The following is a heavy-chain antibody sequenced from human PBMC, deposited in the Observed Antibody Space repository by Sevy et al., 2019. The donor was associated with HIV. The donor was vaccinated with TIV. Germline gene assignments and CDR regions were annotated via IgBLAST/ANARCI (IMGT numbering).Heavy chain of an antibody. CDR2: IIAVFGTT. Sequence: ASGKVSCKASGGIFRSNAISWVRQAPGQGLEWMGGIIAVFGTTNYAQKFQGRVTVTADESRSTAYMELSSLRSEDTAVYYCAREKYYYVSGSFDYWGQGTQVTVSS. CDR3: AREKYYYVSGSFDY. J-gene: IGHJ4*01. D-gene: IGHD3-10*01. V-gene: IGHV1-69*13. CDR1: GGIFRSNA.